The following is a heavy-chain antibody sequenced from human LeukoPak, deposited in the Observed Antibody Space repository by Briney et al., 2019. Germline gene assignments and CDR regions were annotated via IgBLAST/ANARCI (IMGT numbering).Heavy chain of an antibody. D-gene: IGHD6-13*01. CDR1: GFTFSNAW. J-gene: IGHJ6*03. CDR3: TTLGFYYYYYYMDV. V-gene: IGHV3-15*01. Sequence: GGSLRLSCAASGFTFSNAWMSWVRQAPGKGLEWVGRIKSKTDGGTTDYAAPVKGRFTISRDDSKNTLYLQMNSLKTEDTAVYYCTTLGFYYYYYYMDVWGKGTTVTVSS. CDR2: IKSKTDGGTT.